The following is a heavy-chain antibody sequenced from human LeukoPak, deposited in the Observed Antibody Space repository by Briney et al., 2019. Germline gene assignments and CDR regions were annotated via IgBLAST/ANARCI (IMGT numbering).Heavy chain of an antibody. Sequence: PSETLSLTCAVYGGSFSRYYWSWIRQPPGKGLEWIGEINHRGSTNYDSSLKSRVTISVDTSKNQFSLKVTSVTAADTAVYYCARRRIYYYDRRARTTLDYWGQGTLVTVSS. CDR1: GGSFSRYY. CDR3: ARRRIYYYDRRARTTLDY. J-gene: IGHJ4*02. D-gene: IGHD3-22*01. V-gene: IGHV4-34*01. CDR2: INHRGST.